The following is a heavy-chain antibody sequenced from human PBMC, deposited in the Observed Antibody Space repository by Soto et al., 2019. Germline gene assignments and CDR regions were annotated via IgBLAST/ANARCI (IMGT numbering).Heavy chain of an antibody. CDR3: ARVLRTTVTAGYYYGMDV. D-gene: IGHD4-17*01. Sequence: VKVSCKASGGTFSSYAISWVRQAPGQGLEWMGGIIPIFGTANYAQKFQGRVTITADESTSTAYMELSSLRSEDTAVYYCARVLRTTVTAGYYYGMDVWGQGTTVTVSS. CDR1: GGTFSSYA. J-gene: IGHJ6*02. CDR2: IIPIFGTA. V-gene: IGHV1-69*01.